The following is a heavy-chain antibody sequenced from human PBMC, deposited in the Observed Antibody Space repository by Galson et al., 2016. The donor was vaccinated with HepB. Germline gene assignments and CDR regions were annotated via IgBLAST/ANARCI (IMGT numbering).Heavy chain of an antibody. D-gene: IGHD2-2*01. J-gene: IGHJ4*02. Sequence: TLSLTCTVSGDSINSGAYYWSWIRQRPGKGLEWIGYTSYSGSTYYNPSLKSRVAISVDASQNQFSVKLSSVTAADTAVYYCAREVGYCSSTNCYEFDSWGQGTQVTVSS. CDR2: TSYSGST. CDR3: AREVGYCSSTNCYEFDS. V-gene: IGHV4-31*03. CDR1: GDSINSGAYY.